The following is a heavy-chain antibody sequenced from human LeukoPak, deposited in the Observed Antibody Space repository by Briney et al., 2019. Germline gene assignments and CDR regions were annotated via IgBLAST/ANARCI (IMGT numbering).Heavy chain of an antibody. V-gene: IGHV3-7*01. J-gene: IGHJ4*02. D-gene: IGHD3-22*01. CDR1: GFTFSSYW. CDR3: ARDPQTYYYDSSGYPFFDH. Sequence: GGSLRLSCAASGFTFSSYWMSWVRQAPGKGLEWVANIKQDGSEKYYVDSVKGRFTISRDNAKNSLYLQMNSLRAEDTAVYYCARDPQTYYYDSSGYPFFDHWGQGTLVTVSS. CDR2: IKQDGSEK.